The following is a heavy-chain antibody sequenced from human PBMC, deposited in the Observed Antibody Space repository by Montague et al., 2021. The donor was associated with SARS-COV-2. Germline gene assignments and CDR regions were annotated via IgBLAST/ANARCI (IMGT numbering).Heavy chain of an antibody. CDR2: IYESGNN. CDR3: ARRSARDTIFGVFTIHYAFDI. J-gene: IGHJ3*02. D-gene: IGHD3-3*01. V-gene: IGHV4-39*01. Sequence: SETLSLTCTVSGGSFSSNSHYWGRNRPPPGKGLIWIGSIYESGNNNYKPSLKSRVTIYVDTSKNQFSLKLSSVTAADTAVYYCARRSARDTIFGVFTIHYAFDIWGQGTTVTVSS. CDR1: GGSFSSNSHY.